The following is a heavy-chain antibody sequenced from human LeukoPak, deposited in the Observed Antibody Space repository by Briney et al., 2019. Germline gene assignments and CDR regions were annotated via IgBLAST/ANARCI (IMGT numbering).Heavy chain of an antibody. D-gene: IGHD6-19*01. Sequence: GASVKVSCKASGYTFTTYDINGVRQATGRGREWMGWMNPNSGNTGYTQKFQGRVTMTRNTSISTAYMELSSLRSEDTAVYYCARGRGSGHKENWFDPWGQGALVTVSS. CDR2: MNPNSGNT. CDR3: ARGRGSGHKENWFDP. V-gene: IGHV1-8*02. CDR1: GYTFTTYD. J-gene: IGHJ5*02.